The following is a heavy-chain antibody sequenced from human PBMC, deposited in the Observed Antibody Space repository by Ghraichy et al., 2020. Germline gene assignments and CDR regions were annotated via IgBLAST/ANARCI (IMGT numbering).Heavy chain of an antibody. CDR2: INYDGSST. CDR3: AREWGARFHMDV. D-gene: IGHD1-26*01. J-gene: IGHJ6*03. V-gene: IGHV3-74*01. CDR1: GFTFSSHW. Sequence: GGSLRLSCAASGFTFSSHWMHWVRQAPGEGLVWVSRINYDGSSTSYADSVRGRFTTSRDTAKNTLYLQMNSLRAEDTAVYYCAREWGARFHMDVWGKGTTVTVSS.